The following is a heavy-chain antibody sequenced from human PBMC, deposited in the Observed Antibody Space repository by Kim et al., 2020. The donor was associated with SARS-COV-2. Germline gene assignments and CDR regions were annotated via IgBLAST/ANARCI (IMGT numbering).Heavy chain of an antibody. J-gene: IGHJ6*02. V-gene: IGHV3-30*18. CDR1: GFTFSSYG. CDR2: ISYDGSNK. Sequence: GGSLRLSCAASGFTFSSYGMHWVRQAPGKGLEWVAVISYDGSNKYYADSVKGRFTISRDNSKNTLYLQMNSLRAEDTAVYYCAKVLPIYSSSWYLYGMDVWGQGTTVTVSS. CDR3: AKVLPIYSSSWYLYGMDV. D-gene: IGHD6-13*01.